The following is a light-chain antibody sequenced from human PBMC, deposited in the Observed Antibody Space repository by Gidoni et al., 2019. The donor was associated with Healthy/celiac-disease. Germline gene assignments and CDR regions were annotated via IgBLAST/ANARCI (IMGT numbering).Light chain of an antibody. CDR1: SSDVGGYNY. CDR2: DVS. Sequence: QSALTQPASVSVSPGQSITISCTGTSSDVGGYNYVTWYQQHPGKAPKLMIYDVSNRPSGVSNRFSGSKSGNTASLTISGIQAEDEADYYCSSYTSSSTVWVFGGGTKLTVL. V-gene: IGLV2-14*03. J-gene: IGLJ3*02. CDR3: SSYTSSSTVWV.